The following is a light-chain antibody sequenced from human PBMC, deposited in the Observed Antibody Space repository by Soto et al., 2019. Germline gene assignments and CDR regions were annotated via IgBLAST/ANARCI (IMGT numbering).Light chain of an antibody. CDR3: SSHTSTSIVL. J-gene: IGLJ2*01. Sequence: QPVLTQPASVSGSPGQSITISCTGTSSDVGRYDYVSWYQHHPGRAPKLVIYEVSIRPSGVSNRFSGSRSGYTASLTISGLQAEDEADYYCSSHTSTSIVLFGGGTKLTVL. V-gene: IGLV2-14*01. CDR1: SSDVGRYDY. CDR2: EVS.